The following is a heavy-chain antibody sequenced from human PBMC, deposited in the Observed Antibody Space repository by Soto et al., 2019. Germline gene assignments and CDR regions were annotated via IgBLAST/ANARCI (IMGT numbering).Heavy chain of an antibody. J-gene: IGHJ1*01. CDR1: GFTFGNFA. Sequence: QVSLVESGGGVVQPGGSLRLSCAASGFTFGNFAMHGIRQAPGKGPEWVSVVSYEGNINYNLDSVKGRFTVSRDNSRNTLYLQMTRLRPEDTAVYYCAKGKMWDYGSNSKPYFQHWGPGTLVTVSS. D-gene: IGHD4-17*01. V-gene: IGHV3-30*18. CDR3: AKGKMWDYGSNSKPYFQH. CDR2: VSYEGNIN.